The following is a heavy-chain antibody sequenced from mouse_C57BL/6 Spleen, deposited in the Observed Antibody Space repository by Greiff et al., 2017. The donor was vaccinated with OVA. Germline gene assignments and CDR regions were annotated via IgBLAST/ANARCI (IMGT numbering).Heavy chain of an antibody. CDR2: SRNKANDYTT. J-gene: IGHJ1*03. V-gene: IGHV7-1*01. Sequence: EVNLVESGGGLVQSGRSLRLSCATSGFTFSDFYMEWVRQAPGKGLEWIAASRNKANDYTTEYSASVKGRFIVARDTSQSILYLQMHALRAEDTAIYYCARDAKVYGSDWYFDVWGTGTTVTVSS. D-gene: IGHD1-1*01. CDR3: ARDAKVYGSDWYFDV. CDR1: GFTFSDFY.